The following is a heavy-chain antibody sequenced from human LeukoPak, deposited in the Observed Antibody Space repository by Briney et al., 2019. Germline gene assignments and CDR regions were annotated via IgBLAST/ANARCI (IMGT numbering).Heavy chain of an antibody. CDR3: AGITMVRGVIDPDYYYGMDV. J-gene: IGHJ6*02. CDR2: MNPNSGNT. Sequence: EASVKVSCKASGYTFTSYDINWVRQATGQGLEWMGWMNPNSGNTGYAQKSQGRVTMTRNTSISTAYMELSSLRSEDTAVYYCAGITMVRGVIDPDYYYGMDVWGQGTTVTVSS. V-gene: IGHV1-8*01. CDR1: GYTFTSYD. D-gene: IGHD3-10*01.